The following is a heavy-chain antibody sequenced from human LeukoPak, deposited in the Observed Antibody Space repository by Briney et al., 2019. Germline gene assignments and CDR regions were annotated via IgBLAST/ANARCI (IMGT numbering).Heavy chain of an antibody. CDR1: GGSFSSGGYS. CDR2: IYHSGST. V-gene: IGHV4-30-2*01. CDR3: ARVYSMVFGP. Sequence: PSQTLSLTCAVSGGSFSSGGYSWSWIRQPPGKGLEWIGYIYHSGSTYYNPSLKSRVTISVDRSKNQFSLKLSSVTAADTAVYYCARVYSMVFGPWGQGTLVTVSS. D-gene: IGHD3-10*01. J-gene: IGHJ5*02.